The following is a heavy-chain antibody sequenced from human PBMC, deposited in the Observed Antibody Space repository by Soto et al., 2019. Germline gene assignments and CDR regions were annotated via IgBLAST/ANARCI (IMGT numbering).Heavy chain of an antibody. J-gene: IGHJ4*02. CDR1: GLIFSDHG. CDR2: IGGDDPRGVSS. D-gene: IGHD1-26*01. Sequence: PGGSLRLSCVGTGLIFSDHGMTWVRKALGKGLEWIASIGGDDPRGVSSYYGDSQEGRFTISRDNAKNSLYLQMNSLRAEDTALYYCALRRSYYFDYWGQGTLVTVSS. CDR3: ALRRSYYFDY. V-gene: IGHV3-20*04.